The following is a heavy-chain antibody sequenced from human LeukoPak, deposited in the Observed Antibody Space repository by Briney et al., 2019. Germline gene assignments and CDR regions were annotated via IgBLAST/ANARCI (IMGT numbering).Heavy chain of an antibody. D-gene: IGHD6-25*01. CDR3: ARFAAGGSYYYYMDV. CDR1: GFTFSSYA. CDR2: ICTSSTTI. Sequence: PGGSLRLSCAASGFTFSSYAMSWVRQPPGKGLEWVSNICTSSTTIYYADSVKGRFTISRDNAKNSLYLQMNSLRADDTAVYYCARFAAGGSYYYYMDVWGKGTTVTVSS. J-gene: IGHJ6*03. V-gene: IGHV3-48*01.